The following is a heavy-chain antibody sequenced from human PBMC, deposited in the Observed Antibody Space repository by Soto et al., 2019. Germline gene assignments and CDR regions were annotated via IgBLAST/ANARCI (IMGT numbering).Heavy chain of an antibody. CDR1: GFSFSSHC. V-gene: IGHV3-33*08. CDR3: ARDLAGDYGALDT. Sequence: PWGALRLSCFPAGFSFSSHCIHRGRPAPGKGLEWVAVIWYDGSNKVYADSVKGRFTISRDNSKNTLYLQMNSLRAEDTAVYYCARDLAGDYGALDTWGQGTMVTVSS. D-gene: IGHD3-10*01. CDR2: IWYDGSNK. J-gene: IGHJ3*02.